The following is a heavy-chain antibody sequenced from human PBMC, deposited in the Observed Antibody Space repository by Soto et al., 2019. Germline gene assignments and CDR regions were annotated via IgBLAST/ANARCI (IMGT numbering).Heavy chain of an antibody. CDR2: IYYSGST. J-gene: IGHJ4*02. CDR1: GGSISNGGYY. CDR3: ARAIYSHFDY. D-gene: IGHD3-9*01. Sequence: SETLSLTCTVSGGSISNGGYYRSWIRQHPGKGLEWIGYIYYSGSTYYNPSLKSRVTISVDTSKNQFSLKLSSVTAADTAVYYCARAIYSHFDYWGQGTLVTVSS. V-gene: IGHV4-31*03.